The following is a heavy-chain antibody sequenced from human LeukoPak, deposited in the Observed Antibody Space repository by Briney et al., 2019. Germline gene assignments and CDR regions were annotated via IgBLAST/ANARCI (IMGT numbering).Heavy chain of an antibody. V-gene: IGHV3-23*01. D-gene: IGHD7-27*01. J-gene: IGHJ4*02. CDR2: ISGSGGST. CDR3: ANGNWGSFDY. CDR1: GFTFSSYG. Sequence: PGGSLRLSCAASGFTFSSYGMSWVRQAPGKGLEWVSAISGSGGSTYYADSVKGRFTISRDNSKNTLYLQMNSLGAEDTAVYYCANGNWGSFDYWGQGTLVTVSS.